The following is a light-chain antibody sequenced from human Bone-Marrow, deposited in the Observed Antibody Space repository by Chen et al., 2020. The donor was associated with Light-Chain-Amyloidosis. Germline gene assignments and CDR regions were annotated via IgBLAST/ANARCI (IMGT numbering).Light chain of an antibody. CDR1: QAIGRS. V-gene: IGKV1-9*01. CDR3: QQVHGYPRT. CDR2: GGS. Sequence: IQLTQSPSFLSASVGDTVTITCRASQAIGRSLAWFQLKPGKAPPLLIFGGSHLETHVPQRFSGSRDGSDFTLTLSGLQPEDFATYYCQQVHGYPRTFGQGTRV. J-gene: IGKJ1*01.